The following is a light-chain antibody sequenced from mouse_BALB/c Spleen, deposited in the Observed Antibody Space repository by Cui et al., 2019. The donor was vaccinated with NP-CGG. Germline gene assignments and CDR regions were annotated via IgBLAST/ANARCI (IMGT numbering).Light chain of an antibody. V-gene: IGLV1*01. CDR3: ALWYSNHWV. CDR2: GTN. J-gene: IGLJ1*01. CDR1: TGAVTTGNY. Sequence: QAVVPQESALTTSPGETVTLTCRSSTGAVTTGNYANWVQEKPDHLFTGLIGGTNNRPPGVPARFSGSLIGDKAALTITGAQTGDEAIYFCALWYSNHWVFGGGTKLTVL.